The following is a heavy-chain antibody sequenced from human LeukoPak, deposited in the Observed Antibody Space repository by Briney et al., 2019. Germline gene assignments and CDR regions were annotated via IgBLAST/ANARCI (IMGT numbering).Heavy chain of an antibody. CDR3: ARAPVGGSYNPFDY. V-gene: IGHV1-2*06. D-gene: IGHD1-26*01. CDR1: GYTFTGYY. CDR2: INTNSGGT. J-gene: IGHJ4*02. Sequence: ASVKVSCKASGYTFTGYYMHWVRQAPGQGLEWMGRINTNSGGTNYAQKFQGRVTITRDTSISTAYMELSRLRSDDTAVYYCARAPVGGSYNPFDYWGQGTLVTVSS.